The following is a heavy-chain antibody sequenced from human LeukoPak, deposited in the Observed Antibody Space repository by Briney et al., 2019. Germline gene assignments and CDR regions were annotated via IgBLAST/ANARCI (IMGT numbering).Heavy chain of an antibody. CDR1: GYTFTGYY. CDR3: ARDIVMVTYWFDP. CDR2: INPNSGST. V-gene: IGHV1-2*02. D-gene: IGHD5-18*01. Sequence: ASLKLSCKASGYTFTGYYMHWVRQAPGQGLEWMGWINPNSGSTNYAQKFQGKVTMTRDTSISTAYMELSRLRSDDTAVYYCARDIVMVTYWFDPWGQGTLVTVSS. J-gene: IGHJ5*02.